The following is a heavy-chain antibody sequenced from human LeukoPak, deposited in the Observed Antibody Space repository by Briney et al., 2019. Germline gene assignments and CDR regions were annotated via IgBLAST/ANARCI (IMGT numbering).Heavy chain of an antibody. J-gene: IGHJ6*02. Sequence: SVRVSCKASGGTFSSYAISWVRQAPGQGLEWMGGIIPIFGTANYAQKFQGRVTITADESTSTAYMELSSLRSEDTAVYYCARGSIVATDWYYYYGMDVWGQGTTVTVSS. CDR2: IIPIFGTA. CDR3: ARGSIVATDWYYYYGMDV. V-gene: IGHV1-69*01. D-gene: IGHD5-12*01. CDR1: GGTFSSYA.